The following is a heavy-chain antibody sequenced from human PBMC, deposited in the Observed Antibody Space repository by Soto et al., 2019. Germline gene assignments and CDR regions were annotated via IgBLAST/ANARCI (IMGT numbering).Heavy chain of an antibody. CDR1: GFTFDDYA. J-gene: IGHJ6*03. CDR2: ISWNSGSI. CDR3: AKDGVGDFWSGYYYYYYYMDV. V-gene: IGHV3-9*01. D-gene: IGHD3-3*01. Sequence: GGSLRLSCAASGFTFDDYAMHWVRQAPGKGLEWVSGISWNSGSIGYADSVKGRFTISRDNAKNSLYLQMNSLRAEDTALYYCAKDGVGDFWSGYYYYYYYMDVWGKGTTVTVSS.